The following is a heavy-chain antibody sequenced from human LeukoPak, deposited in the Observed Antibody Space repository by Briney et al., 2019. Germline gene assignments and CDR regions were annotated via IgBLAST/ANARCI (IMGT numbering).Heavy chain of an antibody. Sequence: SQTLSLTCAVSGGSIISGGYSWSWFGRTPEKGLGWIGHIFHSGDTEYNPSLKNRVAMSLVRSKNQVSLELSSVTAADTAVYYCARGDYDYVWGEEESTWYYFDYWGQGTLVTVSS. CDR3: ARGDYDYVWGEEESTWYYFDY. D-gene: IGHD3-16*01. J-gene: IGHJ4*02. CDR2: IFHSGDT. V-gene: IGHV4-30-2*01. CDR1: GGSIISGGYS.